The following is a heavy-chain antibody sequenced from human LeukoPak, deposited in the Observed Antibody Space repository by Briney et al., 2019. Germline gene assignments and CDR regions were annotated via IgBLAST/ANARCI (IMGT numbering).Heavy chain of an antibody. CDR2: ISGSGGST. D-gene: IGHD3-16*01. V-gene: IGHV3-23*01. Sequence: GGSLRLSCAASGFTFSSYGMSWVRQAPGKGLEWVSAISGSGGSTYYADSVKGRFTISRDNSKNTLYLQMNSLRAEDTAVYYCARELGNLGEVYFDYWGQGTLVTVSS. CDR1: GFTFSSYG. J-gene: IGHJ4*02. CDR3: ARELGNLGEVYFDY.